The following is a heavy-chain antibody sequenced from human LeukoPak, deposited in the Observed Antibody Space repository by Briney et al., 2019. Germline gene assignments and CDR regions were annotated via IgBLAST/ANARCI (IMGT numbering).Heavy chain of an antibody. D-gene: IGHD4-17*01. CDR3: AVGLTTSNAFDI. Sequence: ASVKVSCKASGYTFTSYYMHWVRQAPGQGLEWMGIINPSGGSTSYAQKFQGRVTMTRDMSTSTVYMELSSLRSEDTTVYYCAVGLTTSNAFDIWGQGTMVTVSS. J-gene: IGHJ3*02. CDR2: INPSGGST. V-gene: IGHV1-46*01. CDR1: GYTFTSYY.